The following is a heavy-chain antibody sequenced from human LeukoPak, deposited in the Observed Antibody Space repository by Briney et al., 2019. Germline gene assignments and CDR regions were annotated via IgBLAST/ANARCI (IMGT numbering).Heavy chain of an antibody. J-gene: IGHJ5*02. D-gene: IGHD6-13*01. CDR1: GYTFTSYY. V-gene: IGHV1-46*01. CDR2: INPSGGST. CDR3: AREGYIAAAAHNWFDP. Sequence: ASVKVSCKASGYTFTSYYMHWVRQAPGQGLEWMGIINPSGGSTSYAQKFQGRVTMTRDMSTSTVYMELSSLRSEDTAVYYCAREGYIAAAAHNWFDPWGQGTLVTVSS.